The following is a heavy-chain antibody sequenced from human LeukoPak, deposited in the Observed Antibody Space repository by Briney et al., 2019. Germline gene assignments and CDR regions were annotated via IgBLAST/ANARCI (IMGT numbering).Heavy chain of an antibody. CDR3: ARVSKPYYYGSGTFPRYWYFDL. J-gene: IGHJ2*01. Sequence: SETLSLTCAVYGGSFSGYYWSWIRQPPGKGLEWIGEINHSGSTNYNPSLKSRVTISVDTSKNQFSLKLSSVTAADTAVYYCARVSKPYYYGSGTFPRYWYFDLWGRGTLVTVSS. CDR1: GGSFSGYY. D-gene: IGHD3-10*01. CDR2: INHSGST. V-gene: IGHV4-34*01.